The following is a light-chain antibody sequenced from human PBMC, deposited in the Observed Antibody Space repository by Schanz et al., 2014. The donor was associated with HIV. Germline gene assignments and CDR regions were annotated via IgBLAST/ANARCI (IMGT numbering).Light chain of an antibody. J-gene: IGLJ2*01. CDR1: SSNIGNNY. Sequence: QSVLTQPPSVSAAPGQKVTISCSGSSSNIGNNYVSWYQQLSGTAPKLLIYDNDKRPSGIPDRFSGSKSGTSATLGITGLQTGDEADYYCGTWDSSLSVGYVIFGGGTQLTVL. CDR3: GTWDSSLSVGYVI. CDR2: DND. V-gene: IGLV1-51*01.